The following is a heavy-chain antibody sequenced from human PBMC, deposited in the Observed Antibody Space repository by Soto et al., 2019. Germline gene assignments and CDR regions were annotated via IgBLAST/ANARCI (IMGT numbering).Heavy chain of an antibody. Sequence: QVQLQESGPGLVKPSETLSLTCTVSGGSITNYYCSWFRQPPGKGLEWIGYINYDGYSAYNLSLKRRVTLSMDASKTQLSLMLESVTATDTAVYYCAGHGFGPLHGLVDVWGPGTTVIVSS. V-gene: IGHV4-59*08. CDR2: INYDGYS. J-gene: IGHJ6*02. CDR3: AGHGFGPLHGLVDV. D-gene: IGHD3-10*01. CDR1: GGSITNYY.